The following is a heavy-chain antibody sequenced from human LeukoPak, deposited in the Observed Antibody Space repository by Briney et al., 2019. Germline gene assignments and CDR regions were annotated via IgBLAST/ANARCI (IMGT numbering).Heavy chain of an antibody. Sequence: SETLSLTCAVYGGSFSGYYWSWIRQPPGKGLEWIGEINHSGSTNYNPSLKSRVTMSVDTSKNNFSLSLSSVTAADTAVYYCARSNVLTGYFTRKVGFDFWGQGTLVTVSS. CDR1: GGSFSGYY. J-gene: IGHJ4*02. V-gene: IGHV4-34*01. CDR3: ARSNVLTGYFTRKVGFDF. CDR2: INHSGST. D-gene: IGHD3-9*01.